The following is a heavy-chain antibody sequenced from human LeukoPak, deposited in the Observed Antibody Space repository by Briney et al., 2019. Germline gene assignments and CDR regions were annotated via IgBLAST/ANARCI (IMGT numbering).Heavy chain of an antibody. D-gene: IGHD5-24*01. CDR1: GFDFSNYD. CDR2: ISRGGNYI. Sequence: PGGSLRLSCAASGFDFSNYDMTWVRQAPGKGLEYVSSISRGGNYIYSADSVRGRFSISGNNAENSLFLQMNSLGSEDTAVYYCARIGPGTDVYNSFDYWGQGTLVAVSS. J-gene: IGHJ4*02. V-gene: IGHV3-21*01. CDR3: ARIGPGTDVYNSFDY.